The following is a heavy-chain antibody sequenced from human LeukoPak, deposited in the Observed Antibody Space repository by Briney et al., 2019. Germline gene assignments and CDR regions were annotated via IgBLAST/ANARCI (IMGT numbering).Heavy chain of an antibody. Sequence: SGGSLRLSCGASGFSFSSYWMHWVRRAPGKGLMWVSRVNNDGSSTTYADSVEGRFTISRDNARNTLYLQMNSLRAEDTAVYYCARSSHPYYFDYWGQGTLVTVSS. D-gene: IGHD6-19*01. CDR1: GFSFSSYW. V-gene: IGHV3-74*01. CDR2: VNNDGSST. J-gene: IGHJ4*02. CDR3: ARSSHPYYFDY.